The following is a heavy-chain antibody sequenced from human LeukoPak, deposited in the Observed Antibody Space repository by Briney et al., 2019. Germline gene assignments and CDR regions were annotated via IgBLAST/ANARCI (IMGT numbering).Heavy chain of an antibody. D-gene: IGHD3-3*01. Sequence: PSETLSLTCAVYGGSFSGHYWSWIRQSPGKGLEWIGEINHSGSTNYNPSLKSRVTISVDTSKNQFSLELSSVTAADTAVYYCARRRSYYDFWSGYATNFDYWGQGTLVTVSS. CDR2: INHSGST. CDR3: ARRRSYYDFWSGYATNFDY. V-gene: IGHV4-34*01. J-gene: IGHJ4*02. CDR1: GGSFSGHY.